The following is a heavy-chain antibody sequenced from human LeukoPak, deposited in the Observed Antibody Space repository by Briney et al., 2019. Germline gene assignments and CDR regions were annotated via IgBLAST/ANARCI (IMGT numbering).Heavy chain of an antibody. Sequence: GGSLRLSCAASGFTFSSYAMSWVRQAPGKGLEWVSGISGSGGSTYYADSVKGRFTISRDNSKNTLYLQMNSLRAEDTAVYYCAFRGYSGRVYWGQGTLVTVSS. CDR2: ISGSGGST. V-gene: IGHV3-23*01. D-gene: IGHD4-11*01. J-gene: IGHJ4*02. CDR1: GFTFSSYA. CDR3: AFRGYSGRVY.